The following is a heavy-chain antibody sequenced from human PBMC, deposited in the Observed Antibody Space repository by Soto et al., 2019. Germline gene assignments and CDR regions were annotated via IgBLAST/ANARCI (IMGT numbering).Heavy chain of an antibody. CDR2: ISAYNGNT. D-gene: IGHD5-12*01. CDR3: ARDLVPGYTGFSDY. J-gene: IGHJ4*02. Sequence: ASVKVSCKTSGYTFSNYGVNWVRQAPGQGLEWMGWISAYNGNTNFAQKLRGRVSLTTDTSSTTAYMELRSLTSDDTAVYYCARDLVPGYTGFSDYWGQGTPVTVSS. V-gene: IGHV1-18*01. CDR1: GYTFSNYG.